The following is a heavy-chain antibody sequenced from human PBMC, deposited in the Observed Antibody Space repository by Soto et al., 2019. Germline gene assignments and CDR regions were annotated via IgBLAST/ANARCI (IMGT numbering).Heavy chain of an antibody. CDR2: IKQDGSEK. CDR1: GFTFSSYW. Sequence: GGSLRLSCAASGFTFSSYWMSWVRQAPGKGLEWVANIKQDGSEKYYVDSVKGRFTISRDNAKNSLYLQMNSLRAEDTAVYYCARDVVVVAATGAEYFQHWGQGTLVTVSS. D-gene: IGHD2-15*01. J-gene: IGHJ1*01. V-gene: IGHV3-7*01. CDR3: ARDVVVVAATGAEYFQH.